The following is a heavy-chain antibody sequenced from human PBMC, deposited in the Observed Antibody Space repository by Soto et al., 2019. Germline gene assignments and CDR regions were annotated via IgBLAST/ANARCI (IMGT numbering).Heavy chain of an antibody. Sequence: GGSLRLSCAASGFTFSSYAMSWVRQAPGKGLEWVSAISGSGGSTYYADSVKGRFTISRDNSKNTLYLQMNSLRAEDTAVYYCAKCALLGDYITRGHYFDYWGQGTLVTVSS. J-gene: IGHJ4*02. CDR3: AKCALLGDYITRGHYFDY. D-gene: IGHD3-16*01. V-gene: IGHV3-23*01. CDR1: GFTFSSYA. CDR2: ISGSGGST.